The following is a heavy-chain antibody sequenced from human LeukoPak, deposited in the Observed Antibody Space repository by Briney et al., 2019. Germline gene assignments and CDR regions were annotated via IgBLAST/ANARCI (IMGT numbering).Heavy chain of an antibody. V-gene: IGHV3-11*04. CDR3: ARPYYDSSGWDYMDV. J-gene: IGHJ6*03. CDR2: ISSSGSTI. Sequence: PGGSLRLSCAASGFTFSDYYMSWIRQAPGKGLEWVSYISSSGSTIYYADSVKGRFTISRDNSKNTLYLQMNSLIPEDTAVYYCARPYYDSSGWDYMDVWGKGTTVTISS. CDR1: GFTFSDYY. D-gene: IGHD3-22*01.